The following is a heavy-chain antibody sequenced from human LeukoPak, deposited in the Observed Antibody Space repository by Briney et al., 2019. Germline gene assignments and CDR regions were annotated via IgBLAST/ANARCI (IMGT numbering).Heavy chain of an antibody. CDR2: IKQDGSEK. D-gene: IGHD6-19*01. CDR3: ARRPSGVAGTAY. Sequence: GGSLRLSCAASGFTFISYGMSGVRQAPGKGLEWVANIKQDGSEKYYVDSVKGRFTISRDSAKNSLYLQMNSLRAEDTAVYYCARRPSGVAGTAYWGQGTLVTVSS. J-gene: IGHJ4*02. CDR1: GFTFISYG. V-gene: IGHV3-7*01.